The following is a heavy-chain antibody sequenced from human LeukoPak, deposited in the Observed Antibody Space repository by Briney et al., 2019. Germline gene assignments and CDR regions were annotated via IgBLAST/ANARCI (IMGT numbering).Heavy chain of an antibody. J-gene: IGHJ4*02. CDR1: GFTFDNYA. CDR3: ARALEPTLYYFDY. V-gene: IGHV3-9*01. Sequence: SLRLSCAASGFTFDNYAMHWVRQVPGKGLEWVSGISWNSGNIGYADSVKGRFTISRDNAKNSLYMQMNSLRAEDTAVYYCARALEPTLYYFDYWGQGTLVTVSS. CDR2: ISWNSGNI. D-gene: IGHD1-1*01.